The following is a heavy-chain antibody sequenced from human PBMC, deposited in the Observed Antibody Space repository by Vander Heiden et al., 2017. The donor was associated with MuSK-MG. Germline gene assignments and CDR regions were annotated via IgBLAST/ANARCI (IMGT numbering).Heavy chain of an antibody. J-gene: IGHJ6*02. V-gene: IGHV3-30*04. CDR3: ARDRKPEYYYDSSANYGMDV. CDR2: ISYDGSNK. CDR1: GFTFSSYA. Sequence: QVQLVESGAGVVQPGRSLRLSCAASGFTFSSYAMHWVRQAPGKGLEWVAVISYDGSNKYYADSVKGRFTISRDNSKNTLYLQMNSLRAEDTAVYYCARDRKPEYYYDSSANYGMDVWGQGTTVTVSS. D-gene: IGHD3-22*01.